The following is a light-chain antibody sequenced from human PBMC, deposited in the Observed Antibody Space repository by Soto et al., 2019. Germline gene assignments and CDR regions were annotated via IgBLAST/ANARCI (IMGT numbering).Light chain of an antibody. V-gene: IGKV3-20*01. CDR2: GAS. J-gene: IGKJ1*01. CDR3: QQYGSSPGT. Sequence: EIVLTQSPGTLSLSPGERATLSCRASQSVSSTYLAWYQQKPGQAPRLLIYGASSRATGIPDRFSGSGSGTDFPLTISRLETEDFAVYYCQQYGSSPGTFGQGTKVEIQ. CDR1: QSVSSTY.